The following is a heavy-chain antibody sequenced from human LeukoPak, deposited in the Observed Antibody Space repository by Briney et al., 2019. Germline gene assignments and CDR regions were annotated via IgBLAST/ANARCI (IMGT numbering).Heavy chain of an antibody. V-gene: IGHV3-7*01. D-gene: IGHD5-18*01. J-gene: IGHJ1*01. Sequence: GGSLRLSCAASGFSFSTFWMSWVRQAPGKGLEWVANTKGDDSEKYYVESVQGRFTISRDNAKNSLYLHMKSLRAEDTALYYCARSGYSYALDHWGQGSLVVVSS. CDR2: TKGDDSEK. CDR1: GFSFSTFW. CDR3: ARSGYSYALDH.